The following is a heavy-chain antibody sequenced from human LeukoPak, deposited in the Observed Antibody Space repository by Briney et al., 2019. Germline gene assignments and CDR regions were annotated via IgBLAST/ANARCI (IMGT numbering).Heavy chain of an antibody. CDR2: ISSSSSYI. CDR1: GFTFSSYS. Sequence: GGSLRLSCAASGFTFSSYSMNWVRQAPGKGLEWVSSISSSSSYIYYADSVKGRFTISRDNAKNSLYLQMNSLRAEDTAVYYCARDYDILTGYFSSSAPDAFDIWGQGTMVTVSS. CDR3: ARDYDILTGYFSSSAPDAFDI. D-gene: IGHD3-9*01. V-gene: IGHV3-21*01. J-gene: IGHJ3*02.